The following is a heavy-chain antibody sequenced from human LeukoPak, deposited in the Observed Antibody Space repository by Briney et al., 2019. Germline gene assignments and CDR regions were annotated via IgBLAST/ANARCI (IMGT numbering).Heavy chain of an antibody. D-gene: IGHD2-15*01. CDR2: IYTSGST. CDR1: GGSISSGSYY. Sequence: PSQTLSLTCTVSGGSISSGSYYWSWIRQPAGKGLEWIGRIYTSGSTNYNPSLKSRVTISVDTSKNQFSLKLSSVTAADTAVYYCARGPTYFSSSSCLQGEWGQGTLVTVSS. J-gene: IGHJ4*02. V-gene: IGHV4-61*02. CDR3: ARGPTYFSSSSCLQGE.